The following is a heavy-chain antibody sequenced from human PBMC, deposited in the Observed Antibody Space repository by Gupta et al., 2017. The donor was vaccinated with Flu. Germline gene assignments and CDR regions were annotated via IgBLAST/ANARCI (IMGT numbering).Heavy chain of an antibody. CDR1: GFTFGDYS. J-gene: IGHJ4*02. D-gene: IGHD3-3*01. CDR3: SRESYYNSYLFDY. V-gene: IGHV3-49*04. Sequence: EVQLVESGGGLVQPGRSLRLAGTGSGFTFGDYSRSWVRQAPGQGLELVSFIRARGYGGTIEYAASVKGRFTISRDDSKSIAYLQMNSLKTEDTAVYYCSRESYYNSYLFDYWGQGTLVTVSS. CDR2: IRARGYGGTI.